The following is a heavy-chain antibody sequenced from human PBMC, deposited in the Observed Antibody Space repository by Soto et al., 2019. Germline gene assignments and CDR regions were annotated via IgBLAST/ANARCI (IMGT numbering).Heavy chain of an antibody. J-gene: IGHJ6*03. Sequence: ASVKVSCKASGYTFTSYDINWVRQATGQGLEWMGCMNPNSGNTGYAQKFQGRVTMTRNTSISTAYMELSSLRSEDTAVYYCARVYGDHKPLTLYYYYYYMDVWGKGTTVTVSS. V-gene: IGHV1-8*01. CDR2: MNPNSGNT. CDR1: GYTFTSYD. CDR3: ARVYGDHKPLTLYYYYYYMDV. D-gene: IGHD4-17*01.